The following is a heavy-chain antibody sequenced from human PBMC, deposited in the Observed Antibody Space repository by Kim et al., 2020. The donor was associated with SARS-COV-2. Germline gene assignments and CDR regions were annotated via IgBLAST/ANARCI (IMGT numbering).Heavy chain of an antibody. Sequence: SVKVSCKASGGTFSSYAISWVRQAPGQGLEWMGRIIPMFGIANYAQKFQGRVTITADKSTSTAYMELSSLRSEDTAVYYCARASFFYDSCGYHFDYWCQ. CDR2: IIPMFGIA. CDR3: ARASFFYDSCGYHFDY. J-gene: IGHJ4*02. V-gene: IGHV1-69*04. D-gene: IGHD3-22*01. CDR1: GGTFSSYA.